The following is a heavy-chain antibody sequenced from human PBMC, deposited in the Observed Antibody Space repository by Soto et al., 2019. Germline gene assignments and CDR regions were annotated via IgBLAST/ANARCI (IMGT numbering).Heavy chain of an antibody. CDR3: ARGGTTKEGYYGMDV. D-gene: IGHD1-1*01. J-gene: IGHJ6*02. V-gene: IGHV3-53*01. CDR2: IYSGGST. CDR1: GFTVSSNY. Sequence: GGSLRLSCAASGFTVSSNYMSWVRQAPGKGLEWVSVIYSGGSTYYADSVKGRFTISRDNSKNTLYLQMNSLRAEDTAVYYCARGGTTKEGYYGMDVWGRGTTVTVSS.